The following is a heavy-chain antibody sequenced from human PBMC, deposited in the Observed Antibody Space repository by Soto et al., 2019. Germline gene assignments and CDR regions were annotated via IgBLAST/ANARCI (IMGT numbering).Heavy chain of an antibody. V-gene: IGHV3-53*02. J-gene: IGHJ4*02. D-gene: IGHD3-10*01. CDR3: ARVPGRL. CDR1: GFSVSRNY. Sequence: QLVETGGGLIQPGTSLTLSCAASGFSVSRNYMTWVRQAPAKGLEWVSFVYSGGATFYADSVKGRFILSRDDSQNTMYLQMNNLRAEDTAVYYCARVPGRLWGRGTLVTVAS. CDR2: VYSGGAT.